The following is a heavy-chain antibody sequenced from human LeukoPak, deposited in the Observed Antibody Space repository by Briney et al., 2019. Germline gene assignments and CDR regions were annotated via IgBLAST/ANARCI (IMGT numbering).Heavy chain of an antibody. CDR2: INHSGST. CDR1: GGSFSSYY. CDR3: ARGPLYYYGSGSYSY. D-gene: IGHD3-10*01. Sequence: PSETLSLTCAVYGGSFSSYYWSWIRQPPGKGLEWIGEINHSGSTNYNPSLKSRVTISVDTSKNQFSLKLSSVTAADTAVYYCARGPLYYYGSGSYSYWGQGTLVTVSS. J-gene: IGHJ4*02. V-gene: IGHV4-34*01.